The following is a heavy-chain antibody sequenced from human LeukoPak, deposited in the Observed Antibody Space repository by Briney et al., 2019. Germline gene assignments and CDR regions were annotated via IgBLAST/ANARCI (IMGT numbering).Heavy chain of an antibody. D-gene: IGHD4-17*01. CDR2: IHHSGST. CDR1: GGSISNYW. CDR3: ARGPHYGDGNYFFHMDV. Sequence: SETLSLTCDVSGGSISNYWWSWVRQPPGKGLEWIAEIHHSGSTNYNPSLKSRVTISVDTSKNQFSLKLSSVTAADTAVYYCARGPHYGDGNYFFHMDVWGKGTTVTISS. V-gene: IGHV4-4*02. J-gene: IGHJ6*03.